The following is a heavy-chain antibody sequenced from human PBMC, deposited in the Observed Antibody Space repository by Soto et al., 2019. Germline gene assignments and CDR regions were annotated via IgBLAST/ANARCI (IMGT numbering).Heavy chain of an antibody. V-gene: IGHV3-53*01. Sequence: GGALRLSCAASGFTVSSNYMSWVRQAPGKGLEWVSVIYSGGSTYYADSVKGRFTISRDNSKNTLYLQMNSLRAEDTAVYYCARTPYYYDSSGYFYGHDVFAIWGQGTMVTVSS. CDR2: IYSGGST. J-gene: IGHJ3*02. CDR3: ARTPYYYDSSGYFYGHDVFAI. CDR1: GFTVSSNY. D-gene: IGHD3-22*01.